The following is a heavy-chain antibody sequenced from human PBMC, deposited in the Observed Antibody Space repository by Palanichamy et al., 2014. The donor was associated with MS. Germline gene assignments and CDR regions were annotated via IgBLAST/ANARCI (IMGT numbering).Heavy chain of an antibody. Sequence: QITLKESGPALVKATQTLTVTCTLSGFSLTTAGVGVAWIRQPPGKALEWLALIYWDDDKWYRPSLKNRLTIAKDTSKNQVVLTMTNVDPMDTASYYCARRRVEGYMDVWGKGTTVTVSS. CDR3: ARRRVEGYMDV. V-gene: IGHV2-5*02. CDR1: GFSLTTAGVG. J-gene: IGHJ6*03. CDR2: IYWDDDK. D-gene: IGHD3-3*01.